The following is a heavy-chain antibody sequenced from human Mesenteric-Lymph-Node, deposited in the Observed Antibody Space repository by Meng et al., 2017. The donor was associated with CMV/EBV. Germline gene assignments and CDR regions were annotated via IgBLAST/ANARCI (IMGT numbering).Heavy chain of an antibody. CDR2: LYSVGHT. J-gene: IGHJ3*02. Sequence: GGSLRLSCAASGFSVSSSYMSWVRQAPGKGLEWVSALYSVGHTYYVDSVKGRFTISRDNSKSTVYLQMNSLRPEETAVYYCVKDVPSWTFDIWGQGTMVTVSS. D-gene: IGHD1-1*01. CDR3: VKDVPSWTFDI. V-gene: IGHV3-53*05. CDR1: GFSVSSSY.